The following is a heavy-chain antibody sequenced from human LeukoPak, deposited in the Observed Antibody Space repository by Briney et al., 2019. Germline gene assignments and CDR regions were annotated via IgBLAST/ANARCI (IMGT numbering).Heavy chain of an antibody. D-gene: IGHD3-10*01. CDR3: ARDLGLRGVTNWFDP. Sequence: HWVRXXXGXGLEWXGXINPSGGSTSYAQKFQGRVTMTRDTSTSTVYMELSSLRSEDTAVYYCARDLGLRGVTNWFDPWGQGTLVTVSS. CDR2: INPSGGST. V-gene: IGHV1-46*01. J-gene: IGHJ5*02.